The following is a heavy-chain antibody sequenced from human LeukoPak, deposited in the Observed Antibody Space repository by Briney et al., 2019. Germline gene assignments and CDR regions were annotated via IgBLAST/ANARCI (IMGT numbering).Heavy chain of an antibody. D-gene: IGHD5-12*01. CDR2: ISGSANTI. Sequence: GGSLRLSCEASGFTFRNHGMYWVRQAPGKGLEWVSHISGSANTIYNADSVKGRFTISRDNAKNSLFLQMNSLGAEDTAVYYCARGRDQVWLPTFDYWGQGTLVTVSS. CDR1: GFTFRNHG. V-gene: IGHV3-48*04. CDR3: ARGRDQVWLPTFDY. J-gene: IGHJ4*02.